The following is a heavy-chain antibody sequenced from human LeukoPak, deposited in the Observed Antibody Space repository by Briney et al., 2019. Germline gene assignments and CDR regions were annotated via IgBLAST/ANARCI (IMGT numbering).Heavy chain of an antibody. V-gene: IGHV4-59*01. J-gene: IGHJ3*02. CDR2: IYYSGST. CDR1: GDSISNYY. D-gene: IGHD6-13*01. CDR3: ASSSWARDAFDI. Sequence: PSETLSLTCTVSGDSISNYYWSWIRQPPGKRLEWIGYIYYSGSTNYNPPLKSRLTISLDTSKNQFSLKLSSVTAADTAVYYCASSSWARDAFDIWGQGTMVTVSS.